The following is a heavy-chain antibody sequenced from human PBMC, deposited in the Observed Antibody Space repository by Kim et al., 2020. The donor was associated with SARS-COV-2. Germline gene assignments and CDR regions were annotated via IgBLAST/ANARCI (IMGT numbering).Heavy chain of an antibody. V-gene: IGHV1-18*01. CDR2: ISAYNGNT. D-gene: IGHD3-22*01. Sequence: ASVKVSCKASGYTFTSYGISWVRQAPGQGLEWMGWISAYNGNTNYAQKLQGRVTMTTDTSTSTAYMELRSLRSDDTAVYYCARDLMRSIVVEITAYYGMDVWGQGTTVTVSS. J-gene: IGHJ6*02. CDR3: ARDLMRSIVVEITAYYGMDV. CDR1: GYTFTSYG.